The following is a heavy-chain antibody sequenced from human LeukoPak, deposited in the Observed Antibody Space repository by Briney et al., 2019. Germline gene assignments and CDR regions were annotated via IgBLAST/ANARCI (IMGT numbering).Heavy chain of an antibody. D-gene: IGHD3-22*01. V-gene: IGHV1-18*01. CDR1: GYTFTSYG. CDR3: AKGKDSSGYYYLDAFDI. J-gene: IGHJ3*02. CDR2: ISAYNGNT. Sequence: ASVKVSCKASGYTFTSYGISWVRQAPGQGLEWMGWISAYNGNTNYAQKLQGRVTMTTDTSTSTAYMELRSLRSDDTAVYYCAKGKDSSGYYYLDAFDIWGQGTMVTVSS.